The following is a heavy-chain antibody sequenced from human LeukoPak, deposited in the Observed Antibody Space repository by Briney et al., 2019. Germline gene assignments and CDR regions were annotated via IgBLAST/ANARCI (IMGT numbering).Heavy chain of an antibody. V-gene: IGHV1-18*01. CDR1: GDTFTSYG. Sequence: ASVKVSCKASGDTFTSYGISWVRQAPGQGLERMGWISAYIGNAHYAQKPQGRVTMTTDTTTSTGYMEQRTVRSDGTAAYFCGIVGGGTRGGMDVWGQGTTVTVPS. CDR2: ISAYIGNA. D-gene: IGHD4-23*01. J-gene: IGHJ6*02. CDR3: GIVGGGTRGGMDV.